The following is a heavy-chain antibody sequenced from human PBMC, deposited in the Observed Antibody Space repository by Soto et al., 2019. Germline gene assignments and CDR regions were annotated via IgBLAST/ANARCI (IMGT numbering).Heavy chain of an antibody. D-gene: IGHD3-16*01. CDR1: GPTFIAYY. CDR3: ASVSVDVPE. V-gene: IGHV1-2*02. CDR2: IDPKSGGT. Sequence: QLVQSGAEVKKPGASVRVSCKTSGPTFIAYYIHWVRQAPGQGLEWMGWIDPKSGGTTYEQKFLGRVTMTSDPSINTSYMDLNRLTSDDTAVYYCASVSVDVPEWGQGTLITVSS. J-gene: IGHJ4*02.